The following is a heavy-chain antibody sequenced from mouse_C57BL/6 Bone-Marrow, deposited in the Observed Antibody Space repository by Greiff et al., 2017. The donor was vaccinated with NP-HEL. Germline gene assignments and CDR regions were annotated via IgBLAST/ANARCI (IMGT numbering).Heavy chain of an antibody. Sequence: EVKLVESGGDLVKPGGSLKLSCAASGFTFSSYGMSWVRQTPDKRLEWVATISSGGSYTDYPDSVKGRFTISRANAKNTLYLQMSSLKSEDTAMYYCARQESQSFPNV. CDR2: ISSGGSYT. J-gene: IGHJ1*01. CDR3: ARQESQSFPNV. V-gene: IGHV5-6*01. CDR1: GFTFSSYG.